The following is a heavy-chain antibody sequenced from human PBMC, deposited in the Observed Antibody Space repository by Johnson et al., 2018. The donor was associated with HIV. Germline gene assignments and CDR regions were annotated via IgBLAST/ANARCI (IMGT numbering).Heavy chain of an antibody. J-gene: IGHJ3*02. V-gene: IGHV3-30-3*01. CDR2: INQDGNNK. D-gene: IGHD5-12*01. Sequence: PGRSLRVSCAASGFPFSSYWMSWVRQAPGKGLEWVAIINQDGNNKYSTDSVKGRFTISRDNSKNTLYLQMNSLRPDDTAVYYCARGGYSGYDGGAFDIWGQGTMVTVSS. CDR1: GFPFSSYW. CDR3: ARGGYSGYDGGAFDI.